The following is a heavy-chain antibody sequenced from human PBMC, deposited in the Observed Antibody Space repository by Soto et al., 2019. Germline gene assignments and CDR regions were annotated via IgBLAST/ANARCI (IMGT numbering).Heavy chain of an antibody. J-gene: IGHJ6*02. CDR3: ARDRSSGWYAAVQFYYYYGMDV. Sequence: QVHLVQSGAEVKKPGSSVKVSCKASGGTFSSYAISWVRQAPGQGLEWMGGIIPIFGTANYAQKFQGRVTITADESTSTAYMELSSLRSEDTAVYYCARDRSSGWYAAVQFYYYYGMDVWGQGTTVTVSS. V-gene: IGHV1-69*01. CDR1: GGTFSSYA. D-gene: IGHD6-19*01. CDR2: IIPIFGTA.